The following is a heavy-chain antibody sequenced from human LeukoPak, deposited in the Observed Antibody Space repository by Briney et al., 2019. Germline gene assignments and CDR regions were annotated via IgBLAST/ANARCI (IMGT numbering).Heavy chain of an antibody. J-gene: IGHJ6*02. Sequence: GGSLRLSCAASGFTFSRYSMNWVRQAPGKGLEWVSHISSRSSDTYYADSVKGRFTISRDNAKNSLYLQMNTLRAEDTAVYYCARGSGSYSGGMDVWGQGTTVTVSS. CDR3: ARGSGSYSGGMDV. CDR1: GFTFSRYS. V-gene: IGHV3-21*05. CDR2: ISSRSSDT. D-gene: IGHD3-10*01.